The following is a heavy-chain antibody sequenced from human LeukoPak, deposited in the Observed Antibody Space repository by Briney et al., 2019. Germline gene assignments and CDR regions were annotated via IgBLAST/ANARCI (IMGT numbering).Heavy chain of an antibody. Sequence: PGRSLRLSCAASGFTCSSYGMHWVRQAPGKGLEWVAVIWYDGSNKYYADSVKGRFTISRDNSKNTLYLQMNSLRAEDTAVYYCARGRRDGIDYWGQGTLVTVSS. CDR1: GFTCSSYG. CDR3: ARGRRDGIDY. D-gene: IGHD5-24*01. J-gene: IGHJ4*02. V-gene: IGHV3-33*01. CDR2: IWYDGSNK.